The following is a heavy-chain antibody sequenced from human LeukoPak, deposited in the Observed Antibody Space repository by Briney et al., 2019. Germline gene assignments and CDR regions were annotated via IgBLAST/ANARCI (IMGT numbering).Heavy chain of an antibody. V-gene: IGHV3-30*07. CDR2: ISYDGSNK. CDR3: ARGRYYGMDV. CDR1: GFTFSSYA. Sequence: GGSLRLSCAASGFTFSSYAMHWVRQAPGKGLEWVALISYDGSNKYSADSVKGRFTISRDNSKNTLYLQMNSLRAEDTAVYYCARGRYYGMDVWGQGTTVTVSS. J-gene: IGHJ6*02.